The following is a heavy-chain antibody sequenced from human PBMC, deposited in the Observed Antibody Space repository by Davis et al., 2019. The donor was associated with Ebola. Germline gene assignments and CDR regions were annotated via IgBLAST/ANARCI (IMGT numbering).Heavy chain of an antibody. D-gene: IGHD5-18*01. CDR1: GFTFSGSA. V-gene: IGHV3-73*01. CDR2: IRSKANSYAT. Sequence: GESPKIPCAASGFTFSGSAMHRVRQASGKGLEWVGRIRSKANSYATAYAASVKGRFTISRDDSKNTAYLQMNSLKTEDTAVYYCTSTVDTADYWGQGTLVTVSS. CDR3: TSTVDTADY. J-gene: IGHJ4*02.